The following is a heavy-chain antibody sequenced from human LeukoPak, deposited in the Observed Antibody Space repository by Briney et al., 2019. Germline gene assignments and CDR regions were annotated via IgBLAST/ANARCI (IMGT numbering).Heavy chain of an antibody. Sequence: SGGSLRLSCAASGFTFSSYGMHWVRQAPGKGLEWVAVIWYDGSNKYYADSVKGRFTISRDNSKNTLYLQMNSLRAEDTAVYYCARDYSVSSGWYSAEYFQHWGQGTLVTVST. D-gene: IGHD6-19*01. J-gene: IGHJ1*01. CDR2: IWYDGSNK. CDR1: GFTFSSYG. V-gene: IGHV3-33*01. CDR3: ARDYSVSSGWYSAEYFQH.